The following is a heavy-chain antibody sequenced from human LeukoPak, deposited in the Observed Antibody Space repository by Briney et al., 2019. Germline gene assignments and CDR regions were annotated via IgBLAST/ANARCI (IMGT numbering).Heavy chain of an antibody. CDR1: GYTFTNYY. CDR3: AREWVHYTYGSPPIDY. CDR2: INPSGGST. Sequence: ASVKVSCKTSGYTFTNYYMHWVRQAPGQGLEWMGIINPSGGSTSYAQKFQGRVTMTGDTSTNTVCMELSSLRSEDTAMYYCAREWVHYTYGSPPIDYWGQGTPVTVSS. V-gene: IGHV1-46*01. J-gene: IGHJ4*02. D-gene: IGHD5-18*01.